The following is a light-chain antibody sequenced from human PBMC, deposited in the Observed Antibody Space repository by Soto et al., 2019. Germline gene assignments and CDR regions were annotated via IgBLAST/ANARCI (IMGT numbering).Light chain of an antibody. V-gene: IGLV2-14*01. CDR1: SSDVGGYNY. CDR3: SAYTSSDTGV. J-gene: IGLJ1*01. CDR2: EVN. Sequence: QSALTQPASVSGSPGQSITISCTGSSSDVGGYNYVSWYQQHPGKAPKLMIYEVNYRPSGVSNRFSGSKSGNTASLTISGLQAEDEADYSCSAYTSSDTGVFGTGTKLTVL.